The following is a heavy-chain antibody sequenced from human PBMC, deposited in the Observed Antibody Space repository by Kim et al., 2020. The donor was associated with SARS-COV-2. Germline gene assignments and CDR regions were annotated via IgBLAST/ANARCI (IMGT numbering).Heavy chain of an antibody. CDR3: ARGGDYEDY. CDR2: GST. Sequence: GSTNYHPSLKSRVTISVDTSKNQFSLKLSSVTAADTAVYYCARGGDYEDYWGQGTLVTVSS. V-gene: IGHV4-34*01. J-gene: IGHJ4*02. D-gene: IGHD4-17*01.